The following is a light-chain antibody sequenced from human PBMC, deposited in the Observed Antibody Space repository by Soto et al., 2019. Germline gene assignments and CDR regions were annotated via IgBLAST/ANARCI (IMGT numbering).Light chain of an antibody. Sequence: QSVLNQPPSASGTPGQRVTISCSGSSSNIGSNTVNWYQQLPGTAPTLHIYSNNQRPSGVPDRFSGSKSGTSASLAVNGLQSGDEADYYCAAWDDSLNGPLFGGGTKLTVL. CDR1: SSNIGSNT. CDR3: AAWDDSLNGPL. J-gene: IGLJ3*02. CDR2: SNN. V-gene: IGLV1-44*01.